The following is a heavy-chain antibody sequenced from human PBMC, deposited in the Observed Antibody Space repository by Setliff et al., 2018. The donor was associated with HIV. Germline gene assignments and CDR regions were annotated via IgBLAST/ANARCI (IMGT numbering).Heavy chain of an antibody. CDR2: MIYGGDT. CDR1: GGSITSGNYY. J-gene: IGHJ5*02. Sequence: SETLSLTCRVYGGSITSGNYYWGWIRQAPGKGLEWIASMIYGGDTWYNTSLKSRVTIYVDTANNEISLRLSSVTAEDTAVYRCARPHSGRGGGAWFDPWGQGIQVTVSS. V-gene: IGHV4-39*01. D-gene: IGHD6-19*01. CDR3: ARPHSGRGGGAWFDP.